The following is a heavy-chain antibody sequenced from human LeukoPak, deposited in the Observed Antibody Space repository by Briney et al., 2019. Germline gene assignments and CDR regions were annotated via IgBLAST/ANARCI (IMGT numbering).Heavy chain of an antibody. Sequence: GGSLRLSCAASGFTFDDYAMHWVRQAPGKGLEWVSGISWNSGSIGYADSVKGRFTISRDNAKNSLYLQMNSLRAEDTALYYCAKGLYYGSGSHYSLDYWGQGTLVTVSS. CDR2: ISWNSGSI. CDR1: GFTFDDYA. D-gene: IGHD3-10*01. J-gene: IGHJ4*02. V-gene: IGHV3-9*01. CDR3: AKGLYYGSGSHYSLDY.